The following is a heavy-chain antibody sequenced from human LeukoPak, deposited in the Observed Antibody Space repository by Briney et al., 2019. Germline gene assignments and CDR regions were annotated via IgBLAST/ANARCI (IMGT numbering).Heavy chain of an antibody. CDR3: ARSGNYGSGSYYAY. Sequence: GGSLRLSCAASGFTVSSNYMSWVRQAPGKGLEWVSVIYSGGATYYTDSVKGRFTISRDNSKNTLYLQMNSLRAEDTAVYYCARSGNYGSGSYYAYWGQGTLVTVSS. CDR1: GFTVSSNY. V-gene: IGHV3-53*01. J-gene: IGHJ4*02. D-gene: IGHD3-10*01. CDR2: IYSGGAT.